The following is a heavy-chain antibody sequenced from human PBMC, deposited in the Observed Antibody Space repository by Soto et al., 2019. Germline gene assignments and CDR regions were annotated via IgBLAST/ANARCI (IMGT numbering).Heavy chain of an antibody. Sequence: QVQLVESGGGVVQPGRSLRLSCAASGFTFSSYGMHWVRQAPGKGLEWVAVISYNGRNKNYADSVKGRFTISRDNSKNTLYLQMNSLRAVDTAVYYCAKDLAYSSGWYYFDYWGQGTLVTVSS. V-gene: IGHV3-30*18. D-gene: IGHD6-19*01. CDR1: GFTFSSYG. CDR2: ISYNGRNK. CDR3: AKDLAYSSGWYYFDY. J-gene: IGHJ4*02.